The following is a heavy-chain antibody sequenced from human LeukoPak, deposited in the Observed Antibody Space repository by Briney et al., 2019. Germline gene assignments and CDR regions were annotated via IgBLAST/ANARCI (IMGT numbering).Heavy chain of an antibody. Sequence: SGGPLRLSCAASGFTFSSYETNWVRQAPGKGLEWVSYISSSGSTIYYADSVKGRFTISRDNAKNSLYLQMNSLRVEDTAVYYCARSAGTWFGPWGQGTLVTVSS. J-gene: IGHJ5*02. CDR2: ISSSGSTI. V-gene: IGHV3-48*03. D-gene: IGHD1-1*01. CDR1: GFTFSSYE. CDR3: ARSAGTWFGP.